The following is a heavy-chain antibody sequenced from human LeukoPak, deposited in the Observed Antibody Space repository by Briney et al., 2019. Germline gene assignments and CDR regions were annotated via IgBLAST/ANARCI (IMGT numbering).Heavy chain of an antibody. V-gene: IGHV1-2*02. Sequence: ASVKVSCKASGYTFTGYYMHWARQAPGQGLEWMGWISPHSGGTNYAQKFQGRVTMTLDTSISTVYMELSRLRSDDTAVYYCARVSRLYYDTSGRIFDYWGQGTLVTVSS. J-gene: IGHJ4*02. D-gene: IGHD3-22*01. CDR2: ISPHSGGT. CDR1: GYTFTGYY. CDR3: ARVSRLYYDTSGRIFDY.